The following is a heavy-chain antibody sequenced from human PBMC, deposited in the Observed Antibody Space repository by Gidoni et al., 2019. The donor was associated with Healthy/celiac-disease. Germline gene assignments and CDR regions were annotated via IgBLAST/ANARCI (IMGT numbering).Heavy chain of an antibody. D-gene: IGHD3-10*01. J-gene: IGHJ6*02. Sequence: EVQLVESGGGLVQPGGSLTLSCAASGFPFRVSAMPWVRQASGKGLEWVGRIRSKANSYATAYAASVKGRFTISRDDSKNTAYLQMNSLKTEDTAVYYCALQYYYGSGSYSQKGYYYYGMDVWGQGTTVTVSS. CDR1: GFPFRVSA. CDR2: IRSKANSYAT. CDR3: ALQYYYGSGSYSQKGYYYYGMDV. V-gene: IGHV3-73*02.